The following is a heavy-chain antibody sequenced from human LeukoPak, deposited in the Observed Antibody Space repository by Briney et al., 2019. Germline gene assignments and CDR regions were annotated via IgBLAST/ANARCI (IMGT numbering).Heavy chain of an antibody. V-gene: IGHV1-69*04. CDR1: GYTFTTYY. CDR3: ARDLIAAAVFSDFDY. CDR2: IIPILGIA. J-gene: IGHJ4*02. D-gene: IGHD6-13*01. Sequence: GASVKVSCKASGYTFTTYYMQWVRQAPGQGLEWMGRIIPILGIANYAQKFQGRVTITADKSTSTAYMELSSLRSEDTAVYYCARDLIAAAVFSDFDYWGQGTLVTVSS.